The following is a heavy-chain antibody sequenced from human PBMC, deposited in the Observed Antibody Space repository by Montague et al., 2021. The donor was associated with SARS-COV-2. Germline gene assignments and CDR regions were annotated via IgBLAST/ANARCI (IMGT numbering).Heavy chain of an antibody. V-gene: IGHV4-59*01. CDR3: ARRGVVVIPAVVEYYYGMDV. CDR1: GGSISSDY. J-gene: IGHJ6*02. Sequence: SETLSLTCTVSGGSISSDYWYWIWLSPGTGLEWMWYINYYGSANYNPSLTLRVTISVDTSTNQLSLNLSSVTAAATAVYYCARRGVVVIPAVVEYYYGMDVWGQGTTVTVSS. D-gene: IGHD2-2*01. CDR2: INYYGSA.